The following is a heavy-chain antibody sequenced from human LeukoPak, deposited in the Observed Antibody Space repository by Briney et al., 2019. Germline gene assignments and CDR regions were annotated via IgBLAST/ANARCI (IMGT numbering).Heavy chain of an antibody. CDR3: ARQYEDDAFDI. CDR2: IIPIFGTA. V-gene: IGHV1-69*13. J-gene: IGHJ3*02. Sequence: ASVKVSCKASGGTFSSYAISWVRQAPGQGLEWMGGIIPIFGTANYAQKFQGRVTITADESTSTAYMELSSLRSEDTSVYYRARQYEDDAFDIWGQGTMVTVSS. D-gene: IGHD2-8*01. CDR1: GGTFSSYA.